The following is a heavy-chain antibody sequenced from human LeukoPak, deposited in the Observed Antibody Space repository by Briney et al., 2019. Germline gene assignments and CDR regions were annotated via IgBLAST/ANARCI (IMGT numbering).Heavy chain of an antibody. J-gene: IGHJ4*02. CDR2: INAYNGDT. CDR1: NYTFTSYG. Sequence: GASVKVSCKASNYTFTSYGISWVRQAPGQGLEWMAWINAYNGDTNYAQKFQGRVTLTTDTSTSTANMELRSLRSDDTAVYYCARDGSGVWFDYWGQGTLVTVSS. CDR3: ARDGSGVWFDY. V-gene: IGHV1-18*01. D-gene: IGHD3-10*01.